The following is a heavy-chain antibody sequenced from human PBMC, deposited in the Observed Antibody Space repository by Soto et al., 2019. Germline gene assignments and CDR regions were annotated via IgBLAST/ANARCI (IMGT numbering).Heavy chain of an antibody. V-gene: IGHV5-51*01. CDR2: IKPGTSDI. CDR1: GYKFGSAW. CDR3: ARQLSHICDS. J-gene: IGHJ4*02. Sequence: LKISCKGVGYKFGSAWIGWVRQMPGKGLEWMGIIKPGTSDIRYSPSCRGHVTISADGAVSTAYLQWSSLKASDTAMYYCARQLSHICDSWGQGTLVTVSS. D-gene: IGHD3-3*02.